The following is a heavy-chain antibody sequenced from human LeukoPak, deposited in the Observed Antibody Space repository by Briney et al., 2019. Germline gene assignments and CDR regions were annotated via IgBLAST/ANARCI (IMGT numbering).Heavy chain of an antibody. CDR3: ARYRYNWNYYFDY. V-gene: IGHV4-34*01. CDR1: GGSFSGYY. CDR2: INHSGST. J-gene: IGHJ4*02. Sequence: KPSETLSLTCAVYGGSFSGYYWSWIRQPPGKGLEWIGEINHSGSTNYNPSLKSRVTISVDTSKNQFSLKLSSVTAADTAVYYCARYRYNWNYYFDYWGQGTLVTVSS. D-gene: IGHD1-7*01.